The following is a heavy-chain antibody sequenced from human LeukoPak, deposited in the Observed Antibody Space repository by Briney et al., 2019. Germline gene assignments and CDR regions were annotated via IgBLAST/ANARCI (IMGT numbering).Heavy chain of an antibody. V-gene: IGHV4-38-2*02. J-gene: IGHJ6*03. CDR1: GGSISGYY. CDR3: VRSPYYYYHMDV. CDR2: IYHSGST. Sequence: PSETLSLTCTVSGGSISGYYWGWIRQPPGKGLEWIGTIYHSGSTYYNPSLKSRVIVSVDTSKNQFSLKLSSVTAADTAVYYCVRSPYYYYHMDVWGKGTSVTVSS.